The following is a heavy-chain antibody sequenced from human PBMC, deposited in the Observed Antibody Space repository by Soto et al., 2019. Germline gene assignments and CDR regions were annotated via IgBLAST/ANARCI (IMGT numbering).Heavy chain of an antibody. CDR3: ARDSIRGGSYSYYFDY. J-gene: IGHJ4*02. CDR2: IWYDGSNK. CDR1: GFTFSSYG. Sequence: LRLSCAASGFTFSSYGMHWVRQAPGKGLEWVAVIWYDGSNKYYADSVKGRFTISRDNSKNTLYLQMNSLRAEDTAVYYCARDSIRGGSYSYYFDYWGQGTLVTVSS. V-gene: IGHV3-33*01. D-gene: IGHD1-26*01.